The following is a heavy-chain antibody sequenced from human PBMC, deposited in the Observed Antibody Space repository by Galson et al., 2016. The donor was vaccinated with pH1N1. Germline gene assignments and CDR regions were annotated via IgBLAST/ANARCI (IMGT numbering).Heavy chain of an antibody. V-gene: IGHV3-33*01. CDR1: GFTFSSYG. D-gene: IGHD4-17*01. CDR3: ARGNSYYGDYLGY. CDR2: IWYDGSNK. Sequence: SLRLSCAASGFTFSSYGMHWVRQAPGKGLEWVAVIWYDGSNKYYADSVKGRFTISRDNSKNTLYLQMNGLRAEDTAVYYCARGNSYYGDYLGYWGQGTLVTVSS. J-gene: IGHJ4*02.